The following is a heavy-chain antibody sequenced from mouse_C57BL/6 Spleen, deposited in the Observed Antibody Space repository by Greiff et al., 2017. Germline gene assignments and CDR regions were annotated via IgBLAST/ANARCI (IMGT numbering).Heavy chain of an antibody. CDR1: GYSFTDYN. J-gene: IGHJ1*03. CDR3: ARRFITTEYFDV. Sequence: VQLKQSGPELVKPGASVKISCKASGYSFTDYNMNWVKQSNGKSLEWIVVINPNYGTTSYNQKFKGKATLTVDQSSSTAYMQLNSLTSDDSAVYYCARRFITTEYFDVWGTGTTVTVSS. CDR2: INPNYGTT. V-gene: IGHV1-39*01. D-gene: IGHD1-1*01.